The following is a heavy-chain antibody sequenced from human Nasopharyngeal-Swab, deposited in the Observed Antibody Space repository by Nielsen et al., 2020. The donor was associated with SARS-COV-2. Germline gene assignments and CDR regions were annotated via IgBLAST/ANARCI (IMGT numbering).Heavy chain of an antibody. CDR2: FDPEDGET. V-gene: IGHV1-24*01. J-gene: IGHJ3*02. CDR3: ATVAVGATPGGAFDI. CDR1: GYTLTELS. Sequence: ASVKVSCKVSGYTLTELSMHWVRQAPAKGLEWMGGFDPEDGETIYAQKFQGRVTMTEDTSTDTAYMELSSLRSEDTAVYYCATVAVGATPGGAFDIWGQGTMVTVSS. D-gene: IGHD1-26*01.